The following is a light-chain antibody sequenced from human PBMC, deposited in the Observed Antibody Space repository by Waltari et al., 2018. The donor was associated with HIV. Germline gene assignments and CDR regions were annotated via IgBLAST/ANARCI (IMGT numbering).Light chain of an antibody. CDR2: DNE. V-gene: IGLV1-51*01. J-gene: IGLJ1*01. CDR3: GTWDSSLSLYV. Sequence: QSVLTQPPSVSAAAGQQVTISYSGANSNVANNFVSWSQQLPGRAPRLLIYDNEKRPSRIPDRFSAFKAGMSATLVITGLQIVDEADYYCGTWDSSLSLYVFGTGTTVAVL. CDR1: NSNVANNF.